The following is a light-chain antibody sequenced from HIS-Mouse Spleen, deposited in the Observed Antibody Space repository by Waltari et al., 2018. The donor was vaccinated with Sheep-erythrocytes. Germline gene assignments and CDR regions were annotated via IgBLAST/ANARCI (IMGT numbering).Light chain of an antibody. CDR2: KDS. J-gene: IGLJ1*01. V-gene: IGLV3-27*01. CDR3: CSYAGSYNHV. Sequence: SYELTQPSSVSVSPGQTARITCSGDVLAKKYARWFQQKPGQAPVLVIYKDSERPSGTPERFSGSSSRTTVTMTISGAEVEDEADYYCCSYAGSYNHVFATGTKVTVL. CDR1: VLAKKY.